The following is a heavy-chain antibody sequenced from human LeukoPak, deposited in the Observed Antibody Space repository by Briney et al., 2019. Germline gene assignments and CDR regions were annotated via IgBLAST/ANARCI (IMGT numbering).Heavy chain of an antibody. V-gene: IGHV3-7*01. J-gene: IGHJ6*03. CDR1: GFTFSSYW. D-gene: IGHD2/OR15-2a*01. CDR2: IKQDGSEK. Sequence: QAGGSLRLSCAASGFTFSSYWMSWVRQAPGKGLEWVANIKQDGSEKYYVDSVKGRFTISRDNAKNSLYLQVNSLRAEDTAVYYCARSGNNYYYYMDVWGKGTTVTVSS. CDR3: ARSGNNYYYYMDV.